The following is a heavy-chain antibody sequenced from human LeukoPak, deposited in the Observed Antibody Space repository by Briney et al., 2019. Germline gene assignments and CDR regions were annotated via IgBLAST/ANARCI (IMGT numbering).Heavy chain of an antibody. J-gene: IGHJ5*02. CDR2: ISGRGGST. CDR3: AKDTGWELRGSFDP. Sequence: GGSLRLSCAASGFTFSSYAMSWVRQAPGKGLEWVSAISGRGGSTYYADSVKGRFTISRDNSKNTLYLQMNSLRAEDTAVYYCAKDTGWELRGSFDPWGQGTLVTVSS. D-gene: IGHD1-26*01. V-gene: IGHV3-23*01. CDR1: GFTFSSYA.